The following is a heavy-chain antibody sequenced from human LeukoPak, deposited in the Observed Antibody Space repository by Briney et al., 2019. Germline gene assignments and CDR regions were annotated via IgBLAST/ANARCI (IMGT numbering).Heavy chain of an antibody. V-gene: IGHV3-9*01. CDR3: AKAGPYYYDSSGYYDY. D-gene: IGHD3-22*01. CDR2: ISWNSGSI. J-gene: IGHJ4*02. Sequence: GRSLRLSCAASGFTFDDYAMHWVRQAPGKGLEWVSGISWNSGSIGYADSVKGRFTISRDNAKNSLYLQMNSLRAEDTALYYCAKAGPYYYDSSGYYDYWGQGTLVTVSS. CDR1: GFTFDDYA.